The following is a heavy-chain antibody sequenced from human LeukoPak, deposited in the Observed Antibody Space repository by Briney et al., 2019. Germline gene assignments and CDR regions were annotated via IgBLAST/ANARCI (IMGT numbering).Heavy chain of an antibody. J-gene: IGHJ4*02. CDR2: IYSGGST. V-gene: IGHV3-66*01. Sequence: GGSLRLSCAASGFTVSSNYMSWVGQAPGKGLEWVSVIYSGGSTYYADSVKGRFTISRDNSKNTLYLQMNSLRAEDTAVYYCARDSGSSGSYGDFDYWGQGTLVTVSS. CDR3: ARDSGSSGSYGDFDY. CDR1: GFTVSSNY. D-gene: IGHD6-19*01.